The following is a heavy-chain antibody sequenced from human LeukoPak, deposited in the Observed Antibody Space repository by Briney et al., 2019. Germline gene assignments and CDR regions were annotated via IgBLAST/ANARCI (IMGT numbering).Heavy chain of an antibody. Sequence: QPGGSLRLSCVASGFTFSSYGMSWVRQSLGKGLEWVSYISSTSSTIYYADSVKGRFTISRDNARNSLYLQMNSLRGEDTAVYYCARPTSGFYKFWGQGTLVTVSS. CDR1: GFTFSSYG. CDR2: ISSTSSTI. D-gene: IGHD3-10*01. J-gene: IGHJ4*02. CDR3: ARPTSGFYKF. V-gene: IGHV3-48*01.